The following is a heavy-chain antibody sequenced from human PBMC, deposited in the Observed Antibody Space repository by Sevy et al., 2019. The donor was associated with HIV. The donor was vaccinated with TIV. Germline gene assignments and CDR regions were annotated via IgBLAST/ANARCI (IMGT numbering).Heavy chain of an antibody. V-gene: IGHV3-21*03. CDR1: GFTFSSYS. J-gene: IGHJ4*02. CDR2: ISSSSSYI. D-gene: IGHD6-25*01. CDR3: AGSNERLVYFDF. Sequence: GGSLRLSCAASGFTFSSYSMNWVRQAPGKGLEWVSSISSSSSYIYYADSVKGRFTISRDNAKNSLYLQMNSLRAEDTAVYYCAGSNERLVYFDFWGQVTLVTITS.